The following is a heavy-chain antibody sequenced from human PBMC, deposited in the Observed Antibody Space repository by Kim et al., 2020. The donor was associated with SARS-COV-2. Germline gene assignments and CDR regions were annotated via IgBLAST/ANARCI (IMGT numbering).Heavy chain of an antibody. V-gene: IGHV4-31*02. Sequence: SNPSLKSRVTISVDTSKNQFSLKLSSVTAADTAVYYCARGNYGSGSSFDYWGQGTLVTVSS. CDR3: ARGNYGSGSSFDY. D-gene: IGHD3-10*01. J-gene: IGHJ4*02.